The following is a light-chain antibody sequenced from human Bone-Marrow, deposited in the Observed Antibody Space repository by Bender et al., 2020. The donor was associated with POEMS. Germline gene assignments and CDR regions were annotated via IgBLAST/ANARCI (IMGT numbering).Light chain of an antibody. CDR2: DVS. V-gene: IGLV2-14*03. Sequence: QSALTQPASVSGSPGQAITISCTGTSSDVGSYKYVSWYQQHPGKPPKLIIYDVSDRPSGVSNRFSGSKSGNTASLTISGLQAEDEADYYCCSKASPGVVFGGGTKLTVL. J-gene: IGLJ2*01. CDR3: CSKASPGVV. CDR1: SSDVGSYKY.